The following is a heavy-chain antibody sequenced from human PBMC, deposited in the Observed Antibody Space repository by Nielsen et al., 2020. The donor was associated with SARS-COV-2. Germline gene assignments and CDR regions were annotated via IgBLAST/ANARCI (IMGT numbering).Heavy chain of an antibody. CDR2: IYYSGST. CDR1: GGSISSSSYY. Sequence: SETLSLTCTVSGGSISSSSYYWGWIRQPPGKGLEWIGRIYYSGSTYYNPSLKSRVTISVDTSKNQFSLKLSSVTAADTAVYYCARRLMLAKYSSSWYKKGYFDYWGQGTLVTVSS. J-gene: IGHJ4*02. CDR3: ARRLMLAKYSSSWYKKGYFDY. V-gene: IGHV4-39*01. D-gene: IGHD6-13*01.